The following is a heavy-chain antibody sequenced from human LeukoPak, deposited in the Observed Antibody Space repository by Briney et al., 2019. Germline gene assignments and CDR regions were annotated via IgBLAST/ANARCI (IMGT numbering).Heavy chain of an antibody. Sequence: GGSLRLSCAASGFTFSNYWMHWVRQAPGKGLVWVSRITSDGSSTIYADSMKGRFTISRDNAKNTVYLQMNSLKVEDTAVYYCARGQSSGWTYDAFDLWGQGTMVTVSS. CDR1: GFTFSNYW. CDR2: ITSDGSST. J-gene: IGHJ3*01. V-gene: IGHV3-74*01. D-gene: IGHD6-19*01. CDR3: ARGQSSGWTYDAFDL.